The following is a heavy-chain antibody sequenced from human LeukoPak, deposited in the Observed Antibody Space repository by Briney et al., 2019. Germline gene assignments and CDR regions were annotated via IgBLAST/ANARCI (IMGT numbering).Heavy chain of an antibody. CDR2: IRSKADNYAT. Sequence: GGPLRLSWEPSGFPFIGSPIFWVGRPPGKGLEWVGRIRSKADNYATAYAASVQGRCTISRDDSKSTAYLQLNSLKTEDTAVYYCTQSNYWGQGALVTVSS. CDR1: GFPFIGSP. V-gene: IGHV3-73*01. J-gene: IGHJ4*02. CDR3: TQSNY.